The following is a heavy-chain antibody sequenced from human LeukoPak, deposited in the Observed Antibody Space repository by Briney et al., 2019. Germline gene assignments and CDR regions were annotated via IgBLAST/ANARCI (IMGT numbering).Heavy chain of an antibody. CDR3: VREARGYHYTYFDY. D-gene: IGHD5-18*01. J-gene: IGHJ4*02. V-gene: IGHV3-13*01. Sequence: GGSLRLSCTASGFTLGGHDMHWVRQTTGDGLEWVAAVSAGLHALYAGSEKGRFTVSREDAKNSLYLQMNSLRAGDTAVYYCVREARGYHYTYFDYWGQGSLVTVSS. CDR1: GFTLGGHD. CDR2: VSAGLHA.